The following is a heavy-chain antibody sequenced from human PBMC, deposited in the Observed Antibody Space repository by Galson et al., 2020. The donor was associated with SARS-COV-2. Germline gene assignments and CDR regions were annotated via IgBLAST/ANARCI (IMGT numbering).Heavy chain of an antibody. CDR3: ARRALGYCSGGSCSPPWAFDY. CDR1: GGSISSYY. Sequence: ETSETLSLTCTVSGGSISSYYWSWIRQPPGKGLEWIGYIYYSGSTNYNPSLKSRVTISVDTSKTQFSLKLSSVTAADTAVYYCARRALGYCSGGSCSPPWAFDYWGQGTLVTVSS. J-gene: IGHJ4*02. V-gene: IGHV4-59*08. D-gene: IGHD2-15*01. CDR2: IYYSGST.